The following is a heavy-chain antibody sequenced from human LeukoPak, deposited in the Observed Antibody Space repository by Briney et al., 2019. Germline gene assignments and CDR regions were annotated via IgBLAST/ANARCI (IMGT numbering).Heavy chain of an antibody. CDR2: ISSSSSYI. Sequence: GGSLRLSCAASGFTFSSYSMNWVRQAPGKGLEWVSSISSSSSYIYYADSVKGRFTVSRDNAKNSLYLQMNSLRAEDTAVYYCARDPPYYYGSGSYFGSLAWGQGTLVTVSS. CDR1: GFTFSSYS. CDR3: ARDPPYYYGSGSYFGSLA. J-gene: IGHJ5*02. V-gene: IGHV3-21*01. D-gene: IGHD3-10*01.